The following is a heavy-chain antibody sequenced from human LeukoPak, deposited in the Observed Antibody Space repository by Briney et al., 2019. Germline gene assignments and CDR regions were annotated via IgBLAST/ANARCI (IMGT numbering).Heavy chain of an antibody. CDR3: ARISGITMIVVIISQDAFDI. CDR1: GYTFTDYY. V-gene: IGHV1-2*02. CDR2: INPHSGAT. D-gene: IGHD3-22*01. J-gene: IGHJ3*02. Sequence: ASVKVSCKASGYTFTDYYMHWVRQAPGQGLEWMGWINPHSGATDHAQKFQGRVTMTRDTSISTAYMELSRLRSDDTAVYYCARISGITMIVVIISQDAFDIWGQGTMVTVSS.